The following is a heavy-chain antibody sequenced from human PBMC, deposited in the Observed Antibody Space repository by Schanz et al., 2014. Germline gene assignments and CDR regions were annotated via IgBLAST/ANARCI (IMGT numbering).Heavy chain of an antibody. Sequence: QVQLVQSGGEVKKPGASATVSCKASGYTFNNHGISWVRQAPGQGLEWMGLINPSVGNTNYAQKFRGRVTMTTDTSTSTAYMELRSLISDDTAVYYCVRDAGWAFGDYHGMDVWGQGTSVTVSS. CDR3: VRDAGWAFGDYHGMDV. J-gene: IGHJ6*02. D-gene: IGHD3-10*01. V-gene: IGHV1-18*01. CDR2: INPSVGNT. CDR1: GYTFNNHG.